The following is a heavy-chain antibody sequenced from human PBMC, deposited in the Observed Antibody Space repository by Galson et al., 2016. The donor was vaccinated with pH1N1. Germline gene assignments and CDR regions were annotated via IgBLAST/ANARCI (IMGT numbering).Heavy chain of an antibody. CDR1: GYTFTNYG. J-gene: IGHJ4*02. V-gene: IGHV1-18*01. CDR2: IRPYNGNT. Sequence: SVKVSCEASGYTFTNYGIIWMRQAPGQGLEWMGWIRPYNGNTHYAQELRGRITMTTDSSTGTAYMELRSLTSDDTAVYHCARVGRPGSYFVDYLGQGTLVSVSS. D-gene: IGHD1-26*01. CDR3: ARVGRPGSYFVDY.